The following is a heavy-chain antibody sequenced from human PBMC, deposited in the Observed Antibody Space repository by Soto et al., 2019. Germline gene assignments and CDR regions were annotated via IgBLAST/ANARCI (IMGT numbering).Heavy chain of an antibody. CDR1: GGSISSGDYY. J-gene: IGHJ4*02. V-gene: IGHV4-30-4*01. CDR3: ARGARLGELSLLGYYFDY. Sequence: QVQLQESGPGLVKPSQTLSLTCTVSGGSISSGDYYWSWIRQPPGKGLEWIGYIYYSGSTYYNPSLKSRVTISVDTSKNQFSLKLSSVTAADTAVYYCARGARLGELSLLGYYFDYWGQGTLVTVSS. CDR2: IYYSGST. D-gene: IGHD3-16*02.